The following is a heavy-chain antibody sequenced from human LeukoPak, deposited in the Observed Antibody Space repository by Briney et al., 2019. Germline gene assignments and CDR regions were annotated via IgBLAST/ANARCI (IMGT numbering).Heavy chain of an antibody. CDR3: ARERMATLLS. D-gene: IGHD5-24*01. V-gene: IGHV1-69*01. Sequence: GSSVKVSCKASGGTFSSYAISWVRQAPGQGLEWMGGIIPIFGTANYAQKFQGRVTITADESTSTAYMELSSLRSEDTAVCYCARERMATLLSWGQGTLVTVSS. CDR2: IIPIFGTA. CDR1: GGTFSSYA. J-gene: IGHJ5*02.